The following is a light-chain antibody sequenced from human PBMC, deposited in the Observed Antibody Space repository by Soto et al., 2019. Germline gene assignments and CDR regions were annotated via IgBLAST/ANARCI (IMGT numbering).Light chain of an antibody. V-gene: IGKV4-1*01. CDR3: QQYYSTPPA. CDR2: WAS. CDR1: QSVLYSSNNKNY. Sequence: DIVMTQSPDSLAVSLGERATINCKSSQSVLYSSNNKNYLAWYQQKPGQPPKLLIYWASTRESGVPDRFSGSGSGTDFTLTISSLQAEDVAVYYCQQYYSTPPAFGQGTKVDNK. J-gene: IGKJ1*01.